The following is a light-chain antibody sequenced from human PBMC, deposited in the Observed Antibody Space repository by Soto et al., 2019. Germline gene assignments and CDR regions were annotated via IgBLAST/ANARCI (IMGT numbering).Light chain of an antibody. CDR3: QQYNSYSWT. Sequence: DIQMTQSPSTLSAFVGDRVTITCRASQSISSWLAWYQQKPGKAPNLLIYKASSLESGVPSRFSGSGSGTEFTLTISSLQPDDFATYYCQQYNSYSWTFGQGTKVDIK. J-gene: IGKJ1*01. V-gene: IGKV1-5*03. CDR1: QSISSW. CDR2: KAS.